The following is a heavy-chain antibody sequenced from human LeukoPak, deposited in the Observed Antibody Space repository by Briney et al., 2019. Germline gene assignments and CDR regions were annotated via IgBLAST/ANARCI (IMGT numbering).Heavy chain of an antibody. CDR3: AKDRSGSYD. J-gene: IGHJ4*02. D-gene: IGHD1-26*01. CDR2: ISYDGSNK. V-gene: IGHV3-30*18. CDR1: GFTFSSYA. Sequence: PGGSLRLSCAASGFTFSSYAMSWVRQAPGKGLEWVAVISYDGSNKYYADSVKGRFTISRDNSKNTLYLQMNSLRAEDTAVYYCAKDRSGSYDWGQGTLVTVSS.